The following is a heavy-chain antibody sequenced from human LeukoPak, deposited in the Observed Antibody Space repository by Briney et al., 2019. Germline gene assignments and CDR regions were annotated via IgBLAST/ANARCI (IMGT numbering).Heavy chain of an antibody. Sequence: GGSLRLSCAASGFTFSSYGMHWVRQAPGKGLEWVAFIRYDGNNKYYADSVKGRFTISRDISKNTLYLQMNSLRAEDTAVYYCAKGSPRYCSSTSCYIVWGQGTLVTVSS. CDR1: GFTFSSYG. V-gene: IGHV3-30*02. D-gene: IGHD2-2*02. CDR3: AKGSPRYCSSTSCYIV. J-gene: IGHJ4*02. CDR2: IRYDGNNK.